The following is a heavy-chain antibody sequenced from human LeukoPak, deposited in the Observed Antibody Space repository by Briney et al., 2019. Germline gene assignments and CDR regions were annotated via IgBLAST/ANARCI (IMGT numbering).Heavy chain of an antibody. V-gene: IGHV1-18*01. D-gene: IGHD3-22*01. J-gene: IGHJ5*02. CDR2: ISAYNGNT. CDR1: GYTFTGYG. CDR3: ARVWGGYYDSSAYFLIDP. Sequence: ASVKVSCKASGYTFTGYGISWVRQAPGQGLEWMGWISAYNGNTNYAQKLQGRVTMTTDTSTSTAYMELRSPRSDDTAVYYCARVWGGYYDSSAYFLIDPWGQGTLVTVSS.